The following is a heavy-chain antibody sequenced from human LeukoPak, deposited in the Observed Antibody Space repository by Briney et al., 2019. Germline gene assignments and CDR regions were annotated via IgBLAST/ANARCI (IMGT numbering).Heavy chain of an antibody. CDR1: GYTFTSYG. Sequence: ASVKVSCKVSGYTFTSYGISWVRQAPGQGLEWMGWISVYNGKTQYVQKLQGRVTMTTDTSTSTADMELRSLRSDDTAVYYCAKTTSIVGGVWYFDLWGRGTLVTVSS. V-gene: IGHV1-18*01. D-gene: IGHD1-26*01. CDR3: AKTTSIVGGVWYFDL. J-gene: IGHJ2*01. CDR2: ISVYNGKT.